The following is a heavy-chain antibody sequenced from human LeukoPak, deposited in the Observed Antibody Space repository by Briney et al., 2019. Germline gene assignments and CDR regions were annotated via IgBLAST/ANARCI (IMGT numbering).Heavy chain of an antibody. J-gene: IGHJ4*02. V-gene: IGHV1-2*02. CDR1: GYTFTGYY. CDR2: INPNSGGT. D-gene: IGHD5/OR15-5a*01. Sequence: ASVKVSCKASGYTFTGYYMHWVRQAPGQGLEWMGWINPNSGGTNYAQKFQGRVTMTRDTSISTAYMELSRLRSDDTAVYYCAGVRVRTYCFDYWGQGTLVTVSS. CDR3: AGVRVRTYCFDY.